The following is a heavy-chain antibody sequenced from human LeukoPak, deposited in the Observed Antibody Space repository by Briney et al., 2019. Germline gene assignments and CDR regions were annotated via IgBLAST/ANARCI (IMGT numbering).Heavy chain of an antibody. V-gene: IGHV1-18*01. CDR3: ARGGYYDFWSGQVGYWYFDL. D-gene: IGHD3-3*01. CDR2: ISAYNGNT. Sequence: ASGKVSCTPSGYTFTSYGISWVRQSPGQGREWRGWISAYNGNTNYAKKLQGRVTMTTDTSTSTAYMELRSLRSEDTAVHYCARGGYYDFWSGQVGYWYFDLWGRGTLVTVSS. J-gene: IGHJ2*01. CDR1: GYTFTSYG.